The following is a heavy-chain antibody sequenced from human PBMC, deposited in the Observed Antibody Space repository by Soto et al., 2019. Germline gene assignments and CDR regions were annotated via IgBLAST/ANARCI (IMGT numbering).Heavy chain of an antibody. J-gene: IGHJ4*02. Sequence: GSLRLSCTASGFTFSTCNINWVRQAPGKGLEWVSYISNSSSTIYYSDSVKGRFTISRDNAKNSLYLQMNSLRDDDTAVYYCARAQIRYFDWLLDYWGQGTLVTVSS. V-gene: IGHV3-48*02. CDR3: ARAQIRYFDWLLDY. CDR2: ISNSSSTI. CDR1: GFTFSTCN. D-gene: IGHD3-9*01.